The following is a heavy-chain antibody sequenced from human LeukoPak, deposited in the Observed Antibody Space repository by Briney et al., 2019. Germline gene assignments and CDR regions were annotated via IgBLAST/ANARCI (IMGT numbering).Heavy chain of an antibody. V-gene: IGHV1-18*01. Sequence: ASVKVSCKASGYTFTSYGISWVRQAPGQGLEWMGWISAYNGNTNYAQKLQGRVTMTTDTSTSTAYMELRSLRSDDTAVYYCARVGSPLGYCSSTSCYSFDYWGQGTLVTVSS. J-gene: IGHJ4*02. D-gene: IGHD2-2*03. CDR1: GYTFTSYG. CDR2: ISAYNGNT. CDR3: ARVGSPLGYCSSTSCYSFDY.